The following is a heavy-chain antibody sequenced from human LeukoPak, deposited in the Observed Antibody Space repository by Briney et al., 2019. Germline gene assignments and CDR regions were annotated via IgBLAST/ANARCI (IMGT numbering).Heavy chain of an antibody. J-gene: IGHJ4*02. D-gene: IGHD2-15*01. CDR2: INHSGST. V-gene: IGHV4-34*01. CDR1: GGSFSGYY. Sequence: SETLSLTCAVYGGSFSGYYWSWIRQPPGKGLEWIGEINHSGSTNYNPSLKSRVTISVDTSKNQFSLKLSSVTAADTAVYYCARGSEPKKQLGKLGNCSGGSCWRSYFDYWGQGTLVTVSS. CDR3: ARGSEPKKQLGKLGNCSGGSCWRSYFDY.